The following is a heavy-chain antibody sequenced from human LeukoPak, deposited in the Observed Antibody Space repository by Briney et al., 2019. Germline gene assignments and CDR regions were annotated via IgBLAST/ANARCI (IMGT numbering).Heavy chain of an antibody. D-gene: IGHD5-18*01. CDR1: GFTFSSYS. CDR3: AKAHVDTAMVTDDAFDY. CDR2: ISSSSSYI. Sequence: GGSLRLSCAASGFTFSSYSMNWVRQAPGKGLEWVSSISSSSSYIYYADSVKGRFTISRDNSKNTLYLQMNSLRAEDTAVYYCAKAHVDTAMVTDDAFDYWGQGTLVTVSS. V-gene: IGHV3-21*01. J-gene: IGHJ4*02.